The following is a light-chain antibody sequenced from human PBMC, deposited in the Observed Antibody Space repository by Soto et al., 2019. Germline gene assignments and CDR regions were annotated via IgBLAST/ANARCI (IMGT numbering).Light chain of an antibody. CDR2: GAS. Sequence: EIVLTQSPAALTFSPGERATLSCRASHSVSTSLAWYQQKPGQAPRLLIYGASSRATGIPDRFSGSGSGTDFTLTISRLEPEDFAVYYCQQYGNAPFTFGPGTKVAIK. J-gene: IGKJ3*01. V-gene: IGKV3-20*01. CDR1: HSVSTS. CDR3: QQYGNAPFT.